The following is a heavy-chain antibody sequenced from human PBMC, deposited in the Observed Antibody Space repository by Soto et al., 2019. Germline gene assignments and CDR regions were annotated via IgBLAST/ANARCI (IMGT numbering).Heavy chain of an antibody. D-gene: IGHD2-2*01. CDR1: GYTFTGYY. CDR3: ARDPHCSSTSCFQEESGEY. CDR2: INPNSGGT. V-gene: IGHV1-2*04. J-gene: IGHJ4*02. Sequence: ASVKVSCKASGYTFTGYYMHWVRQAPGQGLEWMGWINPNSGGTNYAQKFQGWVTMTRDTSISTAYMELSRLRSDDTAVYYCARDPHCSSTSCFQEESGEYSGQGTLVTVSS.